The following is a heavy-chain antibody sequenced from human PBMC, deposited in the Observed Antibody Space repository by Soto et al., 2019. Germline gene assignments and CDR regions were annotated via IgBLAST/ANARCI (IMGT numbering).Heavy chain of an antibody. J-gene: IGHJ6*02. Sequence: GGSLRLSGTTCGFTFGDYSMSWSRQAPGKGLEWVGVIRSKAYGGTTDYAASVKGRFTISRDDSKSIAYLQMNSLKSEDTGLYYCTKYTYTSSYAYYGMDVCGHGTTVTVSS. D-gene: IGHD2-2*01. CDR2: IRSKAYGGTT. CDR1: GFTFGDYS. CDR3: TKYTYTSSYAYYGMDV. V-gene: IGHV3-49*03.